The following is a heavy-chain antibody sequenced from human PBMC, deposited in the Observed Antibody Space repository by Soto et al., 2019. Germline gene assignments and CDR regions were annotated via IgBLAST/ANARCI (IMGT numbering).Heavy chain of an antibody. J-gene: IGHJ4*02. CDR1: GGTFSSYT. CDR3: ARDHRMGDSSGYYYWGFDY. CDR2: IIPILGIA. V-gene: IGHV1-69*04. D-gene: IGHD3-22*01. Sequence: ASVKVSCKASGGTFSSYTISWVRQAPGQGLEWMGRIIPILGIANYAQKFQGRVTITADKSTSTAYMELSSLRSEDTAVYYCARDHRMGDSSGYYYWGFDYWGQGTLVIVSS.